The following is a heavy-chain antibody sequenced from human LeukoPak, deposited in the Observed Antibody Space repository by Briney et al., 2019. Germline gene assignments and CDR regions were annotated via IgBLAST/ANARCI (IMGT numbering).Heavy chain of an antibody. Sequence: GASVKVSCKASGYTFTGYYMHWVRQAPGQGLEWMGWINPNSGGTNYAQKFQGRVTMTRDTSISTAYMELSRLRSDDTAVYYCARALRGSYYYYYMDVWGKGTTVTISS. D-gene: IGHD3-16*01. CDR2: INPNSGGT. V-gene: IGHV1-2*02. CDR1: GYTFTGYY. J-gene: IGHJ6*03. CDR3: ARALRGSYYYYYMDV.